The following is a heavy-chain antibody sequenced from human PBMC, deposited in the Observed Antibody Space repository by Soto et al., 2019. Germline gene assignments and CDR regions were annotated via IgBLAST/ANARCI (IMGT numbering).Heavy chain of an antibody. D-gene: IGHD6-19*01. CDR2: INPSSDTT. CDR1: GYTFNTYF. J-gene: IGHJ5*01. Sequence: ASVKVSCKASGYTFNTYFIHWVRQAPGQGLEWVGIINPSSDTTNYAQRFQGRVTMTSDTSTYTVFMELSSLTSEDTAMYYCARWSYGSDSYWFDSWGQGTAVTVSS. CDR3: ARWSYGSDSYWFDS. V-gene: IGHV1-46*02.